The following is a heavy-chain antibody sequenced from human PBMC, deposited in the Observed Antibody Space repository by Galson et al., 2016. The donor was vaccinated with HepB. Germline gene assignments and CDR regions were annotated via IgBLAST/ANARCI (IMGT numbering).Heavy chain of an antibody. J-gene: IGHJ6*02. Sequence: QSGAEVKKPGESLEISCKGSGYSFISYWIGWVRQMPGKGLEWMGIIYPGDSDTRYSPSFQGQVTISADKSISTAYLQWSSLKASDTAMYYCARHGRIGSEIYPGSMDVWGQGTTVTVSS. V-gene: IGHV5-51*01. CDR3: ARHGRIGSEIYPGSMDV. CDR2: IYPGDSDT. CDR1: GYSFISYW. D-gene: IGHD3-10*01.